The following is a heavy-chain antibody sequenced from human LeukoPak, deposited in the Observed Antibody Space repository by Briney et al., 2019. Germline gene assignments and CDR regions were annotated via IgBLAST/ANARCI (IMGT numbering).Heavy chain of an antibody. CDR1: GFTFSSYE. D-gene: IGHD3-22*01. CDR2: ISSSGSTI. V-gene: IGHV3-48*03. CDR3: ARSPYDSSGYYQHAFDI. Sequence: GGSLRLSCAASGFTFSSYEMNWVRQAPGKGLEWVSYISSSGSTIYYADSVKGRFTISRDNAKNSLYLQMNSLRAEDTAVYYCARSPYDSSGYYQHAFDIWGQGTMVTVSS. J-gene: IGHJ3*02.